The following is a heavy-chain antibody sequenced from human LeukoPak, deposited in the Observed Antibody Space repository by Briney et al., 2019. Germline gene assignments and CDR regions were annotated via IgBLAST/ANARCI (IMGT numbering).Heavy chain of an antibody. CDR1: GGSFSGYY. CDR2: INHSGST. Sequence: PSETLSLTCAVYGGSFSGYYWSWIRQPPGKGLEWIGEINHSGSTNYNPSLKSRVTISVDTSKNQFSLKLSSVTAADTAVYYCARGRGSSSWYFSGPTRFDYWGQETLVTVSS. D-gene: IGHD6-13*01. J-gene: IGHJ4*02. V-gene: IGHV4-34*01. CDR3: ARGRGSSSWYFSGPTRFDY.